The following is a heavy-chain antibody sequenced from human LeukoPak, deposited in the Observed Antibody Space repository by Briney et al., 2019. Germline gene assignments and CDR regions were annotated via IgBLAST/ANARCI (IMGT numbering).Heavy chain of an antibody. CDR2: ISSSSSYI. J-gene: IGHJ4*02. CDR1: GFTFSSYS. V-gene: IGHV3-21*01. Sequence: DPGGSLRLSCAASGFTFSSYSMNLVRQAPGKGLEWVSSISSSSSYIYYADSVKGRFTISRDNAKNSLYLQMNSLRAEDTAVYYCASYYYDSSGYYSVPVDYWGQGTLVTVSS. CDR3: ASYYYDSSGYYSVPVDY. D-gene: IGHD3-22*01.